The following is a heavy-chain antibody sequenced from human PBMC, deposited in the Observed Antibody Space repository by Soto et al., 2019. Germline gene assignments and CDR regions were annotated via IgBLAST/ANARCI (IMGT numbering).Heavy chain of an antibody. CDR2: IWDEGSNK. V-gene: IGHV3-30*02. Sequence: PGGPMRLSRVASGFTLSSYGMDGVRQAPGKGMEWVGVIWDEGSNKYYADSVRGRFTISRDNSKSTLYLQMNSLRPDDTAVYYCAKDTYYHIRTGLYVFAYWGHGTPVIVSS. D-gene: IGHD3-9*01. CDR3: AKDTYYHIRTGLYVFAY. J-gene: IGHJ4*01. CDR1: GFTLSSYG.